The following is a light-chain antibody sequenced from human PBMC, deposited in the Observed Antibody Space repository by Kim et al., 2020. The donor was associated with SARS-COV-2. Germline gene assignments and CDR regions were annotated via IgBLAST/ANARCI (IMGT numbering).Light chain of an antibody. V-gene: IGLV3-19*01. Sequence: SSELTQDPAVSVALGQTVRITCQGDSLRSYYASWYQQKPGQAPVLVIYGKNNRPSGNPDRFSGSSPGNTASLTITGAQAEDEADYYCNSRDSSGNHYVLG. CDR1: SLRSYY. CDR2: GKN. CDR3: NSRDSSGNHYV. J-gene: IGLJ1*01.